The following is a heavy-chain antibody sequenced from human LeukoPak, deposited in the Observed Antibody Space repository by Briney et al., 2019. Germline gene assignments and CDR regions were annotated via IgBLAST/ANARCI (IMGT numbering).Heavy chain of an antibody. Sequence: ASVKVSCKASGYTFTGYYIHWVRQAPGQGLEWTGWINPNSGGTNYAQKFQGRVTMTRDTSISTAYMELSRLRSDDTAVYYCARHPYSGSYGGNNYFDPWGQGTLVTVSS. CDR3: ARHPYSGSYGGNNYFDP. CDR1: GYTFTGYY. CDR2: INPNSGGT. J-gene: IGHJ5*02. D-gene: IGHD1-26*01. V-gene: IGHV1-2*02.